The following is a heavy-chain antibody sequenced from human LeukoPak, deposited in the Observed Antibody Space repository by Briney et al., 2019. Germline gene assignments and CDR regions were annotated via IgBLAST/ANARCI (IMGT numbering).Heavy chain of an antibody. Sequence: PSETLSLTCTVSGGSISSGVYYWSWIRQPPGKGLERIGYIYYSGSTYYNPSLKCRVTISVDTSKNQFSLKLSSVTAADTAVYYCARAWSTTVTTLFDYWGQGTLVTVSS. D-gene: IGHD4-17*01. CDR3: ARAWSTTVTTLFDY. V-gene: IGHV4-30-4*08. J-gene: IGHJ4*02. CDR1: GGSISSGVYY. CDR2: IYYSGST.